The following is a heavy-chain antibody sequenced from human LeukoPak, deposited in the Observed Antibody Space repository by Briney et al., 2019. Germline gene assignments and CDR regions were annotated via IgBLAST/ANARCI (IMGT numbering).Heavy chain of an antibody. CDR1: GGSISSSNW. J-gene: IGHJ5*01. CDR2: IYHSGST. V-gene: IGHV4-4*02. Sequence: PSETLSLTCTVSGGSISSSNWWSWVRQPPGKGLEWIGEIYHSGSTNYNPSLKSRVTISVDKSKNQFSLKLSSVTAADTAVYYCARVGGLSREVPSIGWFVTWGLVTPVTGS. D-gene: IGHD3-16*01. CDR3: ARVGGLSREVPSIGWFVT.